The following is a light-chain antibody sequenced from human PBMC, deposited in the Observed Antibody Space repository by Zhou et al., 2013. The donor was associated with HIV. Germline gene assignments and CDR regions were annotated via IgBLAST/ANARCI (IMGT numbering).Light chain of an antibody. J-gene: IGKJ5*01. CDR3: QQRSNWPPTLT. CDR2: GAS. CDR1: QSVSSSF. Sequence: EIVLTQSPGTLSLSPGERATLSCRASQSVSSSFLAWYQRKPGQPPRLLIYGASSRATGIPDRFSGSGSGTDFILTISSLEPEDFAVYYCQQRSNWPPTLTFGQGTRLEIK. V-gene: IGKV3D-20*02.